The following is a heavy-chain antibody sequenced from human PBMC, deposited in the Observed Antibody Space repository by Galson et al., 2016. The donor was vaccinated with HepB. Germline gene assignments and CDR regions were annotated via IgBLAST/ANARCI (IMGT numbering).Heavy chain of an antibody. Sequence: SLRLSCAASGFTFRRFGMNWVRQAPGQGLEAVALIWNIGTNQLYADSVKGRFIISRDDSKNTVYLQMNTLRAEDTAVYYCAKDSEIWGQGTMVIVSS. D-gene: IGHD5-24*01. V-gene: IGHV3-33*06. CDR2: IWNIGTNQ. CDR1: GFTFRRFG. CDR3: AKDSEI. J-gene: IGHJ3*01.